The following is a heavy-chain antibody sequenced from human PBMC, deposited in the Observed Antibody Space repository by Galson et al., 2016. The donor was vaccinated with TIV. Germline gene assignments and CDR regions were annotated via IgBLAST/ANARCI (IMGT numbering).Heavy chain of an antibody. CDR3: ARPSHYYDITSYYPLDY. J-gene: IGHJ4*02. CDR1: GFTFSSYW. V-gene: IGHV3-74*01. D-gene: IGHD3-22*01. CDR2: INTDGRNT. Sequence: SLRLSCAASGFTFSSYWMYWVRQAPGKGLVWVSRINTDGRNTAYADSLKGRFTVSRDNAKNTLYLQMHSLRAEDTAVYYCARPSHYYDITSYYPLDYWGRGSLVTVSP.